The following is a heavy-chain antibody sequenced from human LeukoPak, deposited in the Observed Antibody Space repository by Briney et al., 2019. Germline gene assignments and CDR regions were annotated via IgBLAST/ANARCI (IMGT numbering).Heavy chain of an antibody. Sequence: PSETLSLTCTVSGGSISSHYWSWIRQPAGKGLEWIGRIYTSGSTNYNPSLKSRVTMSVDTSKNQFSLKLSSVTAADTAVYYCARDSGRITIFGVVTPSDAFDIWGQGTMVTVSS. CDR3: ARDSGRITIFGVVTPSDAFDI. D-gene: IGHD3-3*01. CDR2: IYTSGST. J-gene: IGHJ3*02. V-gene: IGHV4-4*07. CDR1: GGSISSHY.